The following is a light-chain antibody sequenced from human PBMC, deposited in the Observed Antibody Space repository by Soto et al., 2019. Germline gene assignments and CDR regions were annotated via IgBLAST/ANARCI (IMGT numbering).Light chain of an antibody. CDR2: GAS. CDR1: QSVSSN. V-gene: IGKV3-15*01. J-gene: IGKJ3*01. CDR3: QEHNGDLPVA. Sequence: EIVMTQSPATLSVSPGERATLSCRASQSVSSNLAWYQQKPGQAPRLLIYGASTRATGIPVRFSGSGSGTEFTLTISSLQSEDFATYYCQEHNGDLPVAFGPGTTVDV.